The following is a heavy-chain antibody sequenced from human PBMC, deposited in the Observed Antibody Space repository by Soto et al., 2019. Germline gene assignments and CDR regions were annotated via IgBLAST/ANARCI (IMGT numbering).Heavy chain of an antibody. CDR2: FSGGGGAT. J-gene: IGHJ4*02. V-gene: IGHV3-23*01. CDR1: GFSFSTYA. D-gene: IGHD6-19*01. CDR3: SKVGLAGRRHYFDY. Sequence: GGSLRLSCAASGFSFSTYAMSWVRQAPGKGLEWVSGFSGGGGATYSTDSVRGRFTISRDNSRSTLYLQMNSLRAEDTAVYYCSKVGLAGRRHYFDYWGRGVLVTVSS.